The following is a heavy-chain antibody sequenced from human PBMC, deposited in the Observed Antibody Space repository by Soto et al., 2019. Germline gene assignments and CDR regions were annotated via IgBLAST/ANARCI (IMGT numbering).Heavy chain of an antibody. Sequence: GGSLRLSCAASGFTFSSYAMHWVRQAPGKGLEWVAVISYDGSNKYYADSVKGRFTISRDNSKNTLYLQMNSLRAEDTAVYYCARDRAAGNFDYWGQGTLVTVSS. V-gene: IGHV3-30-3*01. CDR3: ARDRAAGNFDY. CDR1: GFTFSSYA. J-gene: IGHJ4*02. CDR2: ISYDGSNK. D-gene: IGHD6-13*01.